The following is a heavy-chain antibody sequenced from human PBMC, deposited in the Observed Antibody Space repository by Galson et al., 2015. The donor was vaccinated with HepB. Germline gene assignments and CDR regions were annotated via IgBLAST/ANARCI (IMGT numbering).Heavy chain of an antibody. CDR1: GFTFSSYA. V-gene: IGHV3-23*01. D-gene: IGHD2-8*01. CDR2: ISGSGGST. CDR3: AKGTRPYCTSGVCYPLDY. J-gene: IGHJ4*02. Sequence: SLRLSCAASGFTFSSYAMSWVRQAPGKGLEWVSAISGSGGSTYYADSVKGRFTISRDNSKNTLYLQMNSLRAEDTAVYYCAKGTRPYCTSGVCYPLDYWGQGALVTVLS.